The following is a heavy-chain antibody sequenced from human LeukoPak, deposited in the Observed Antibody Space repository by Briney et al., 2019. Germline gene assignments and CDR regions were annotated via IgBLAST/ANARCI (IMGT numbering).Heavy chain of an antibody. D-gene: IGHD2-2*01. Sequence: AGGSLRLSCAASGFTFSSYSMNWVRQAPGKGLEWVSSISSSSSYIYYADSVKGRFTISRDNAKNSLYLQMNSLRAEDTAVYYCARVPAAIDYWGQGALVTVSS. CDR1: GFTFSSYS. CDR3: ARVPAAIDY. V-gene: IGHV3-21*01. CDR2: ISSSSSYI. J-gene: IGHJ4*02.